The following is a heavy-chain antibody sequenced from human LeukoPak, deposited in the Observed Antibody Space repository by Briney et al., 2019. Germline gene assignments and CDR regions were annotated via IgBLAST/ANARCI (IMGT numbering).Heavy chain of an antibody. CDR2: ISSSSSTI. Sequence: GGSLRLSCAASGFTFSSYTMNWVRQAPGKGLEWVSYISSSSSTIYYADSVKGRFTISRDTAKNSLYLQMNSLRAEDTAVYYCASDVVCSSTSCSSLVDYWGQGTLVTVSS. CDR3: ASDVVCSSTSCSSLVDY. J-gene: IGHJ4*02. V-gene: IGHV3-48*01. D-gene: IGHD2-2*01. CDR1: GFTFSSYT.